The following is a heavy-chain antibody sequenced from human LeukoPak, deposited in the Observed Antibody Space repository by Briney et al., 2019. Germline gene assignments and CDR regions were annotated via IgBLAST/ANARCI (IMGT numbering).Heavy chain of an antibody. V-gene: IGHV3-48*01. Sequence: GGSLRLSRAASGFTFSSYSMNWVRQAPGKGLEWVSYISSSSSTIYYADSVKGRFTISRDNAKNSLYLQMNSLRAEDTAVYYCARGSRIAVAGTNYYYGMDVWGQGTTVTVSS. CDR2: ISSSSSTI. D-gene: IGHD6-19*01. CDR1: GFTFSSYS. J-gene: IGHJ6*02. CDR3: ARGSRIAVAGTNYYYGMDV.